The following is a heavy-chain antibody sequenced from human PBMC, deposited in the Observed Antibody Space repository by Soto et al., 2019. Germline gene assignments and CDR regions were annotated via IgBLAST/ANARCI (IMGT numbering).Heavy chain of an antibody. V-gene: IGHV4-30-4*01. J-gene: IGHJ6*02. CDR2: IYYSGST. CDR1: GGSISSGDYY. D-gene: IGHD2-15*01. Sequence: SETLSLTCTVSGGSISSGDYYWSWIRQPPGKGLEWIGYIYYSGSTYYNPSLKSRVTISVDTSKNQFSLKLSSVTAADTAVYYCARVEESNFYYGMDVWGQGTTVTVSS. CDR3: ARVEESNFYYGMDV.